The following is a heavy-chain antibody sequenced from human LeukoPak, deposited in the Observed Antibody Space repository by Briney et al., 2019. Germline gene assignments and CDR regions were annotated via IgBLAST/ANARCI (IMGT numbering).Heavy chain of an antibody. CDR2: IYFVGRT. CDR1: VGSICSVNSY. V-gene: IGHV4-30-4*01. Sequence: PQSPCASRTVSVGSICSVNSYWSWVRLPPGKGLEWIGFIYFVGRTYYKPSLKSRATISVETAKNQCFRKLSSLTPADTAVYYCARESRRAFDPWGQGTLVTVSS. D-gene: IGHD6-6*01. J-gene: IGHJ5*02. CDR3: ARESRRAFDP.